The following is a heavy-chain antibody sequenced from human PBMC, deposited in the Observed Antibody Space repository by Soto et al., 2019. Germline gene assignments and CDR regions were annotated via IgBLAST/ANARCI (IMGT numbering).Heavy chain of an antibody. J-gene: IGHJ4*02. CDR1: GFTFSSYA. CDR2: ISGSDDST. D-gene: IGHD6-6*01. Sequence: EVQLLESGGGLVQPGESLRLSCAASGFTFSSYAMSWVRQAPGKGLEWVSVISGSDDSTYYADSVKCRFTISRDNSKNTLYLQMNSLRAEDTAVYYCAKRSSSSTFDYWGQGTLGTVSS. V-gene: IGHV3-23*01. CDR3: AKRSSSSTFDY.